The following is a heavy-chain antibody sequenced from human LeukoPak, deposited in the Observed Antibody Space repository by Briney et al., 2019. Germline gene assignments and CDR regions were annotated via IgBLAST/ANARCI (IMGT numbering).Heavy chain of an antibody. CDR2: INPTGGST. CDR1: GYTFTSYY. Sequence: ASVKVSCKASGYTFTSYYMHWVRQAPGQGLEWMGLINPTGGSTGYAQKFQGRVTMTRDMSTSTDYMELSSLRSEDTAVYYCARGLITMVRGVIFYYYYYMDVWGKGTTVTISS. CDR3: ARGLITMVRGVIFYYYYYMDV. J-gene: IGHJ6*03. V-gene: IGHV1-46*01. D-gene: IGHD3-10*01.